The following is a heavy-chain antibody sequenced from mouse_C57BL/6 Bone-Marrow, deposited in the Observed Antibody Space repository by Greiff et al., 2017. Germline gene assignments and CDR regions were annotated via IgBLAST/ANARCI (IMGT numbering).Heavy chain of an antibody. CDR1: GFSLTSYG. J-gene: IGHJ3*01. CDR3: ARMVTPFAY. Sequence: VQLQQSGPGLVQPSQSLSITCTVSGFSLTSYGVHWVRQSPGKGLEWLGVIWSGGSTDYNAAFISRLSISKDNSKSQVFFKMNSLQADDTAIYYCARMVTPFAYWGQGTLVTVSA. V-gene: IGHV2-2*01. D-gene: IGHD2-3*01. CDR2: IWSGGST.